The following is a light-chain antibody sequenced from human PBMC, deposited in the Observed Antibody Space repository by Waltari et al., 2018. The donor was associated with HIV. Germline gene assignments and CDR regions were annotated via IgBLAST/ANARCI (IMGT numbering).Light chain of an antibody. CDR3: ATWDDSLSGWV. Sequence: QSVLTQPPSASGTPGQRFTISCSGSRSNIGKNFIYWYQQFPGTAPKLLIYRNDQRPSGVPDRFSGSKSGTSASLAISGLRSEDEADYYCATWDDSLSGWVFGGGTKLTVL. V-gene: IGLV1-47*01. CDR1: RSNIGKNF. CDR2: RND. J-gene: IGLJ3*02.